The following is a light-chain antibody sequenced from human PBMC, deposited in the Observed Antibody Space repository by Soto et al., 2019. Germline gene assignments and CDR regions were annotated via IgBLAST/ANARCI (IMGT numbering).Light chain of an antibody. Sequence: QSVLTQPPSASGTPGQRVTISCSGSSSNIGGNTVKWYQQLPGTAPKLLIYTDNQRPSGVPDRFSASKSGTSASLAISGLQSEDEADYYCAAWDDNLNGWVFGGGTKVTVL. CDR3: AAWDDNLNGWV. CDR2: TDN. J-gene: IGLJ3*02. CDR1: SSNIGGNT. V-gene: IGLV1-44*01.